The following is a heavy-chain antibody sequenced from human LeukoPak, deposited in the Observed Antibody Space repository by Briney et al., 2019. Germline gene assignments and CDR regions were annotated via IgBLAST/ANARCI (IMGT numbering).Heavy chain of an antibody. J-gene: IGHJ4*02. D-gene: IGHD4-11*01. V-gene: IGHV4-39*01. CDR3: ARAYGVTSIDY. Sequence: PSETLSLTCTVSGGSISSSSYYWGWIRQPPGKGLEWIGSIYYSGSTYYNPSLKSRVTISVDTSKNQFSLKLSSVTAADTAVYYCARAYGVTSIDYWGQGTLVTVSS. CDR1: GGSISSSSYY. CDR2: IYYSGST.